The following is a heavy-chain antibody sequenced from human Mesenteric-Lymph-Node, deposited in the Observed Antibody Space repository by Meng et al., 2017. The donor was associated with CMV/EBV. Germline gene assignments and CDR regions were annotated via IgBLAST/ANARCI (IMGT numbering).Heavy chain of an antibody. CDR3: AKDWGSGVVDY. J-gene: IGHJ4*02. Sequence: GESLKISCAASGFTFSSYAMDWVRQAPGKGLEWVSVIYSGGSSTYYADSVKGRFTISRDNSKNTLYRQMNSLRAEDTAVYYCAKDWGSGVVDYWGQGTLVTVSS. V-gene: IGHV3-23*03. CDR1: GFTFSSYA. D-gene: IGHD3-16*01. CDR2: IYSGGSST.